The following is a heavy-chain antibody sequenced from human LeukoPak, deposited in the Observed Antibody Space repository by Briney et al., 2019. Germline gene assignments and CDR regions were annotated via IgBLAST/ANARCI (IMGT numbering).Heavy chain of an antibody. Sequence: SETLSLTCAVYGGSFSGSYWSWIRQPPGKGLEWIGCIHYGSTEYTPSIESRVTISVDTSKNQFSLKLSSVTAADTAVYYCARHGPDGYNYGVEYWGQGTLVTVSS. CDR2: IHYGST. CDR1: GGSFSGSY. D-gene: IGHD5-24*01. J-gene: IGHJ4*02. CDR3: ARHGPDGYNYGVEY. V-gene: IGHV4-34*01.